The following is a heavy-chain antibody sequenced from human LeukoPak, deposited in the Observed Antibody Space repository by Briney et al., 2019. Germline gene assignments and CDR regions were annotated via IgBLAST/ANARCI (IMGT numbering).Heavy chain of an antibody. V-gene: IGHV3-30*18. CDR1: GFSFSDYG. Sequence: PGGSLRLSCAASGFSFSDYGMHWVRQAPGKGLEWVAIVSYDGGRDYYAASVRGRFTISRDNSKNTVFLQMNSLRAEDAALYYCAKGRDPLRFQNYFDSWGQGTLVTVSS. D-gene: IGHD3-16*01. J-gene: IGHJ4*02. CDR2: VSYDGGRD. CDR3: AKGRDPLRFQNYFDS.